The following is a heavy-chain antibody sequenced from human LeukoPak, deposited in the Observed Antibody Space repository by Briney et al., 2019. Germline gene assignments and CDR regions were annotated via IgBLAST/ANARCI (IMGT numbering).Heavy chain of an antibody. J-gene: IGHJ4*02. Sequence: GGSLRLSCAASGFTFSSYGMHWVRQAPGKGLEWVAFIRYDGSNKYYADSVKGRFTISRDNSKNTLYLQMNSLRAEDTAVYYCAKLPNIVVVPAAIGXYWGQGTLVTVSS. D-gene: IGHD2-2*01. CDR3: AKLPNIVVVPAAIGXY. V-gene: IGHV3-30*02. CDR2: IRYDGSNK. CDR1: GFTFSSYG.